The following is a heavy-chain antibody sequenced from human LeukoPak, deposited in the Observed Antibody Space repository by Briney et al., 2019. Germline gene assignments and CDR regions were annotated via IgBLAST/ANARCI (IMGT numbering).Heavy chain of an antibody. Sequence: NSSETLSLTCTVSGGSITSHFWTWIRQPPGKGLEWIGYISYSGSTNYNPSLKSRVTISVDTSKNQFSLKLSSVTAADTAVYYCARHARIGCVGDCYSRWFDPWGQGTLVTVSS. J-gene: IGHJ5*02. V-gene: IGHV4-59*08. CDR1: GGSITSHF. CDR3: ARHARIGCVGDCYSRWFDP. D-gene: IGHD2-21*02. CDR2: ISYSGST.